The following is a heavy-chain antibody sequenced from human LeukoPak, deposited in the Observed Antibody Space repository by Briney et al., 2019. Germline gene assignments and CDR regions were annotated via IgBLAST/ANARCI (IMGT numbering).Heavy chain of an antibody. D-gene: IGHD1-26*01. V-gene: IGHV1-2*02. CDR2: INPNGGGT. CDR1: GYTFTGYY. J-gene: IGHJ3*02. Sequence: ASVKVACKASGYTFTGYYMHWVRQAPGQGLEWMGWINPNGGGTNYAQKFQGRVTMTRDTSISTAYMELSRLRSDDTAVYYCARDRGSYFSHAFDIWCQGTMVTVSS. CDR3: ARDRGSYFSHAFDI.